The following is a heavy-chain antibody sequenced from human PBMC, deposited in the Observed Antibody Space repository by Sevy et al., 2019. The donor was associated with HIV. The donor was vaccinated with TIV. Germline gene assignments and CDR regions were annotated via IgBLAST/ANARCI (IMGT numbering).Heavy chain of an antibody. CDR1: GFTFSSYA. V-gene: IGHV3-30-3*01. J-gene: IGHJ4*02. Sequence: GGSLRLSCAASGFTFSSYAMHWVRQAPGKGLEWVAVISYDGSNKYYEDSVKGRFTISRDNSKNTLYLQMNSLRAEDTAVYYCAGGSDDYVWGSYRAVDYWGQGTLVTVSS. CDR2: ISYDGSNK. CDR3: AGGSDDYVWGSYRAVDY. D-gene: IGHD3-16*02.